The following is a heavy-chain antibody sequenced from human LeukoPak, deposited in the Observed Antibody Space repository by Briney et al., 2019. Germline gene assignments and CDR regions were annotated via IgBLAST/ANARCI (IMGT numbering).Heavy chain of an antibody. J-gene: IGHJ4*02. V-gene: IGHV4-39*07. CDR3: ARALVVVVAAEFDY. CDR2: IYYSGST. CDR1: GGSINSYY. D-gene: IGHD2-15*01. Sequence: ASETLSLTCTVSGGSINSYYWGWIRQPPGKGLEWIGSIYYSGSTYYNPSLKSRVTISVDTSKNQFSLKLSSVTAADTAVYYCARALVVVVAAEFDYWGQGTLVTVSS.